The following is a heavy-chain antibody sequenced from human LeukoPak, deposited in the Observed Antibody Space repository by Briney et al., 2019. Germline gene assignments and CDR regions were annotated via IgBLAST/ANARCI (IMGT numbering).Heavy chain of an antibody. CDR1: GFTFSSYW. Sequence: GGSLRLSCAASGFTFSSYWMSWVRQAPGKGLEWVANIKQDGSEKYYVDSVKGRFTISRDNAKNSLYLQMNSLRAEDTAVYYCAKLWSSSRGAFDIWGQGTMVTVSS. CDR2: IKQDGSEK. CDR3: AKLWSSSRGAFDI. V-gene: IGHV3-7*05. J-gene: IGHJ3*02. D-gene: IGHD2-2*01.